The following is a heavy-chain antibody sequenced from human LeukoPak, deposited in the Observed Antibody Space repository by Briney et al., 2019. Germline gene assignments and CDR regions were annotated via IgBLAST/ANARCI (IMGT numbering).Heavy chain of an antibody. CDR3: AREVTYYDFWSGYYSSRKAVV. V-gene: IGHV4-38-2*02. CDR1: GYSISSGYY. D-gene: IGHD3-3*01. CDR2: IYHSGST. Sequence: PSETLSLTCTVSGYSISSGYYWGWIRQPPGKGLDWIGSIYHSGSTYYNPSLKSRVTISVDTSKNQFSLKLSSVTAADTAVYYCAREVTYYDFWSGYYSSRKAVVWGKGTTVTVSS. J-gene: IGHJ6*04.